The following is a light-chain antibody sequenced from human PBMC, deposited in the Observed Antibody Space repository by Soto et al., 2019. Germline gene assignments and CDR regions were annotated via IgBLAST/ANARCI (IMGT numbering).Light chain of an antibody. J-gene: IGKJ1*01. V-gene: IGKV3-20*01. CDR1: PSVSSSS. Sequence: EIVLTQSPGTLSLSPGERATLSCRASPSVSSSSLAWYQQKRGQAPRLLIHDASSRATGIPDRFSGSGSGTDFTLTISRLEPEDFAVYYGQQYGGSPRTFGQGTKVEVK. CDR2: DAS. CDR3: QQYGGSPRT.